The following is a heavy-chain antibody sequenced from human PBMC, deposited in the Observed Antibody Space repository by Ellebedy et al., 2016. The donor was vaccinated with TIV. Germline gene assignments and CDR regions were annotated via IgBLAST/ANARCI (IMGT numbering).Heavy chain of an antibody. J-gene: IGHJ2*01. Sequence: GESLKISCAASGFIFNRYGIQWVRQAPGKGLEWIGVIASDGGATVYADFVRGRFTLSRDNSRNTVYLQMNRLSPDDTAVYYCTREARWGNWYFDLWGRGTLVAVST. CDR3: TREARWGNWYFDL. V-gene: IGHV3-30*03. CDR2: IASDGGAT. CDR1: GFIFNRYG. D-gene: IGHD4-23*01.